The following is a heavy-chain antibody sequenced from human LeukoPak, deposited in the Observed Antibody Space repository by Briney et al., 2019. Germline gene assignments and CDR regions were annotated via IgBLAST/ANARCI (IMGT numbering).Heavy chain of an antibody. J-gene: IGHJ4*02. D-gene: IGHD6-13*01. V-gene: IGHV3-48*03. CDR2: ISGSGSTI. Sequence: PGGSLRLSCAASGFTFSSYEMNWVRQGPGKGLEWVSYISGSGSTIYYADSVKGRFTISRDNSKNTLYLQMNSLRAEDTAVYYCARDIAYDWGQGTLVTVSS. CDR1: GFTFSSYE. CDR3: ARDIAYD.